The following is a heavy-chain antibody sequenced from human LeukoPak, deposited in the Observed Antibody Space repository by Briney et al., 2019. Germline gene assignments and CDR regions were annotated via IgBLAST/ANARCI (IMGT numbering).Heavy chain of an antibody. CDR1: GGSFSGYY. V-gene: IGHV4-34*01. Sequence: SETLSLTCAVYGGSFSGYYWSWIRQPTGKGLEWIGEINHSGSTNYNPSLKSRVTISVDTSKNQFSLKLSSVTAADTAVYYCAGSKSRGLYFDYWGQGTLVTVSS. J-gene: IGHJ4*02. D-gene: IGHD4-11*01. CDR2: INHSGST. CDR3: AGSKSRGLYFDY.